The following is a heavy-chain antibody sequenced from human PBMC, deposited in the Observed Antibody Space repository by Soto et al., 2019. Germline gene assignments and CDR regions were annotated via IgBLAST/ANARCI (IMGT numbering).Heavy chain of an antibody. V-gene: IGHV3-53*01. J-gene: IGHJ6*02. D-gene: IGHD6-6*01. CDR2: IYSGGST. CDR3: ARDWRGSSSRYYSYGMDV. Sequence: EVQLVESGGGLIQPGGSLRLSCAASGFTVSSNYMSWVRQAPGKGLEWVSVIYSGGSTYYADSVKGRFTISRDNSKNTPYLQMNSLRAEDTAVYYGARDWRGSSSRYYSYGMDVWGQGTTVTVSS. CDR1: GFTVSSNY.